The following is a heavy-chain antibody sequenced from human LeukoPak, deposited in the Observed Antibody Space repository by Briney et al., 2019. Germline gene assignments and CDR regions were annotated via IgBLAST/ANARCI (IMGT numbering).Heavy chain of an antibody. D-gene: IGHD1-26*01. CDR3: ALSEATTFDY. Sequence: TLSLTCTVSGGSISSSSYYWGWIRQPPGKALEWLALIYWDDDKRYSPSLKSRLTITKDTSKNQVVLTMTNMDPVDTATYYCALSEATTFDYWGQGTLVTVSS. CDR1: GGSISSSSYY. V-gene: IGHV2-5*02. CDR2: IYWDDDK. J-gene: IGHJ4*02.